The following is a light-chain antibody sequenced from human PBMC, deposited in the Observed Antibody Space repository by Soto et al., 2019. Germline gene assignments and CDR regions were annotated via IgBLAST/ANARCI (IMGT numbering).Light chain of an antibody. Sequence: SYELSQPPSLSVSPGQTASIPCSGDRLGNKYVCWYQQKPGQSPVLVIYQDTKRPSGIPERFSGSNSGNTATLTISGTQAMYEADYYCQAWDGSTVVFGGGTKLTVL. CDR1: RLGNKY. CDR3: QAWDGSTVV. CDR2: QDT. J-gene: IGLJ2*01. V-gene: IGLV3-1*01.